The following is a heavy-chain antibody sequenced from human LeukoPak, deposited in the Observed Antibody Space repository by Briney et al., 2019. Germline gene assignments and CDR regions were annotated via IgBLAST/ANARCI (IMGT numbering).Heavy chain of an antibody. V-gene: IGHV3-23*01. CDR1: GFTFSSYA. CDR3: ATVDNATSDAFDI. D-gene: IGHD5-12*01. J-gene: IGHJ3*02. Sequence: PGGSLRLSCAASGFTFSSYAMSWVRQAPGKGLEWVSAISGSGGSTYYADSVKGRFTISRDNSKNTLYLQMNSLRAEDTAVYYCATVDNATSDAFDIWGQGTMVTVSS. CDR2: ISGSGGST.